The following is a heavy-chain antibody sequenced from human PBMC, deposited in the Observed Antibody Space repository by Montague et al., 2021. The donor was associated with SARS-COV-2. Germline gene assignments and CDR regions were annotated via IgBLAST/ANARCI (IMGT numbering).Heavy chain of an antibody. CDR3: ARMGPSDYGPGGGGYTWVRDGFDP. D-gene: IGHD4/OR15-4a*01. V-gene: IGHV4-61*01. J-gene: IGHJ5*02. CDR1: GGSVSSGIHY. CDR2: IYHAGST. Sequence: SETLSLTCTVSGGSVSSGIHYWSWIRQAPEKGLEWIGYIYHAGSTYYNPSLQSRVTISVDTSKNQFSLRLSSVTAADTALYYCARMGPSDYGPGGGGYTWVRDGFDPWGQGTPVIVSS.